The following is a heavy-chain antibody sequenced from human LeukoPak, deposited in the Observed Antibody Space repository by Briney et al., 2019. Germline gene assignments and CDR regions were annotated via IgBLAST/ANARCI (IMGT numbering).Heavy chain of an antibody. V-gene: IGHV4-30-2*01. D-gene: IGHD4-17*01. J-gene: IGHJ3*02. CDR3: ARGDGDYGVGAFDI. Sequence: SETLSLTCAVSGGSISSGGYSWSWIRQPPGKGLEWIGYIYHSGSTYYNPSLKSRVTISVDRSKNQFSLKLSSVTAADTAVYYCARGDGDYGVGAFDIWGHGTMVTVSS. CDR1: GGSISSGGYS. CDR2: IYHSGST.